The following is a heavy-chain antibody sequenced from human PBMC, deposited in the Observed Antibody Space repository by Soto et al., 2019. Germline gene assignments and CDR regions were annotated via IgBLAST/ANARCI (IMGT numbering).Heavy chain of an antibody. CDR2: IYPGDSDT. CDR3: ARWVGATTHYYYGMDV. D-gene: IGHD1-26*01. V-gene: IGHV5-51*01. CDR1: GYSFTSYW. Sequence: PGESLKISCKGSGYSFTSYWIGWVRQMPGKGLEWMRIIYPGDSDTRYSPSFQGQVTISADKSISTAYLQWSSLKASDTAMYYCARWVGATTHYYYGMDVWGQGTTVTVSS. J-gene: IGHJ6*02.